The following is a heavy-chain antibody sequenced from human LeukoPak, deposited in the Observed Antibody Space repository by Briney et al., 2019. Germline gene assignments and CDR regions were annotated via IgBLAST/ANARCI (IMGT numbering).Heavy chain of an antibody. CDR1: GGSISSSSSY. J-gene: IGHJ4*02. CDR2: TYNSWRN. CDR3: ARFSGYIYGYDY. V-gene: IGHV4-39*01. Sequence: SQTLSPTCTVSGGSISSSSSYWGWIRQPPGKGLEWIGTTYNSWRNYYNPSLKSRVTISGDTSKNQFSLKVTSVTAADTAVYYCARFSGYIYGYDYWGQGTLVTVSS. D-gene: IGHD5-18*01.